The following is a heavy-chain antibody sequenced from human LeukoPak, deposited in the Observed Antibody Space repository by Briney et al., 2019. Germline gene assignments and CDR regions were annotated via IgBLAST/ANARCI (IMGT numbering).Heavy chain of an antibody. V-gene: IGHV3-23*01. CDR1: GFTFSSYA. J-gene: IGHJ3*02. CDR2: ISGSGGAT. Sequence: GGSLRLSCAASGFTFSSYAMSWVRQAPGKGLEWVSAISGSGGATYYADSVKGRFTISRDNSRNTLYLQMNSLRAEDTAVYYCAKVPVFSLTISEVVTDDAFDIWGQGTIVTVSS. D-gene: IGHD3-3*01. CDR3: AKVPVFSLTISEVVTDDAFDI.